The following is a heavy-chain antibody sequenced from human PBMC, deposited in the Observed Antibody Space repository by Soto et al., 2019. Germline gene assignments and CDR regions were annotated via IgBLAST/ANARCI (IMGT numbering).Heavy chain of an antibody. CDR1: GYSFTSYW. Sequence: GESLKISCKGSGYSFTSYWIGWVRQMPGKGLEWMGIIYPGDSDTRYSPSFQGQVTISADKSISTAYLQWSSLKASDTAMYYCARERVPYYYDSSGISFDYWGQGTLVTVSS. V-gene: IGHV5-51*01. CDR2: IYPGDSDT. D-gene: IGHD3-22*01. CDR3: ARERVPYYYDSSGISFDY. J-gene: IGHJ4*02.